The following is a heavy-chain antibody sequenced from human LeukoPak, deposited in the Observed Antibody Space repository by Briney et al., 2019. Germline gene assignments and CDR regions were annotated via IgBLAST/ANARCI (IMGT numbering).Heavy chain of an antibody. Sequence: SETLSLTCGVYGGPFSDHYWSWIRQTPGKGLEWIGEINHSGSTNYNPSLKSRVTISVDTSKNQFSLKLSSVTAADTAVYYCARGYEEPTARSLNWFDPWGQGTLVTVSS. J-gene: IGHJ5*02. D-gene: IGHD2-2*01. V-gene: IGHV4-34*01. CDR2: INHSGST. CDR1: GGPFSDHY. CDR3: ARGYEEPTARSLNWFDP.